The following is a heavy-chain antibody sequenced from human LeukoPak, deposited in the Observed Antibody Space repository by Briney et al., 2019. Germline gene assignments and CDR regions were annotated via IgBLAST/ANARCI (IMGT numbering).Heavy chain of an antibody. V-gene: IGHV3-23*01. Sequence: PGGSLRLPCAASGFSFSNYAMTWVRQAPGKGLEWVSGISGSGGSTWYADSVKVRFTISRANSKNMIYLQMSSLRAEDTALYYCAKAPRHDLAGFYVDYWGQGTLVTVSS. CDR2: ISGSGGST. CDR1: GFSFSNYA. D-gene: IGHD3-3*01. CDR3: AKAPRHDLAGFYVDY. J-gene: IGHJ4*02.